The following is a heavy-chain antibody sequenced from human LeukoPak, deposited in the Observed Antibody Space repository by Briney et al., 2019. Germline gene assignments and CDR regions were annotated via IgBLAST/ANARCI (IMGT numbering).Heavy chain of an antibody. D-gene: IGHD4-17*01. J-gene: IGHJ6*03. CDR3: ARCIYGVGYYYMDV. Sequence: PSETLSLTCTVSGYFISSGYYWGWIRQPPGKGLEWIGSIYHSGSTYYNPSLKSRVTISVDTSKNQFSLKLSSVTAADTAVYYCARCIYGVGYYYMDVWGKGTTVTISS. CDR1: GYFISSGYY. V-gene: IGHV4-38-2*02. CDR2: IYHSGST.